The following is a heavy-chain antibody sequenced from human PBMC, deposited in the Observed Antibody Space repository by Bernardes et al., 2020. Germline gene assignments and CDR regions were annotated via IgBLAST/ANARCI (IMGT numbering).Heavy chain of an antibody. V-gene: IGHV1-2*02. CDR1: GYTFTGYY. Sequence: ASVKVSCKASGYTFTGYYMHWVRQAPGQGLEWMGWIKPNSGGTHYAQKFQGRVNMTSNTSISTAYMDLSRLRSDDTAVYYCARGGVGSTVDYWGQGTLVTVSS. CDR2: IKPNSGGT. D-gene: IGHD1-26*01. CDR3: ARGGVGSTVDY. J-gene: IGHJ4*02.